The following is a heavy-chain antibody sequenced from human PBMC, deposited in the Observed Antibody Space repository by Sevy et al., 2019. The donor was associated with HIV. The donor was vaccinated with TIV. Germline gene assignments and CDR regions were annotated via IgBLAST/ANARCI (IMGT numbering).Heavy chain of an antibody. Sequence: GGSLRLSCAASGFAFSTHAMHWVRQAPGKGLEWVAVISYEGTETFYAASVGGRFTISRDNSKNILSLQINSLKPEDTAVYYCARDGGYSIKWYPLYWGHGTLVTFSS. V-gene: IGHV3-30-3*01. D-gene: IGHD1-26*01. CDR2: ISYEGTET. J-gene: IGHJ4*01. CDR3: ARDGGYSIKWYPLY. CDR1: GFAFSTHA.